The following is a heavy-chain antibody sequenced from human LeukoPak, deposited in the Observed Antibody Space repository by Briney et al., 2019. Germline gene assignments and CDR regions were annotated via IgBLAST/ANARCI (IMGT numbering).Heavy chain of an antibody. Sequence: SETLSLTCTVSGGSISSYYWSWMRQPPGKGLEWIGYIYYSRTTNYNPSLKSLVTISVDTSKNQFSLKLSSVTAADTAVYYCARGTRLLWFGELQYFDYWDQGTLVTVSS. CDR1: GGSISSYY. J-gene: IGHJ4*02. D-gene: IGHD3-10*01. CDR2: IYYSRTT. CDR3: ARGTRLLWFGELQYFDY. V-gene: IGHV4-59*01.